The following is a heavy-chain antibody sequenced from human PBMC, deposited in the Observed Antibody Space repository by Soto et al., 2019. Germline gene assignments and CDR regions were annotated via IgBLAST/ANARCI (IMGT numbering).Heavy chain of an antibody. D-gene: IGHD1-26*01. CDR3: AKGDSGSSTFDY. V-gene: IGHV3-23*01. Sequence: EVQLLESGGGLVQPGGSLRLSCAASGFTFSSYAMSWVRQAPGKGLEWVSAISGSGGSTYYADSVKGRFTISRDNSKNTLYLQMNSLRAKDTAVYYCAKGDSGSSTFDYWGQGTLVTVSS. J-gene: IGHJ4*02. CDR1: GFTFSSYA. CDR2: ISGSGGST.